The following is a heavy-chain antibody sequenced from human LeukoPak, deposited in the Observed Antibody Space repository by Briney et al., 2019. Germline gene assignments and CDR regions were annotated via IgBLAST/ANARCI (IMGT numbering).Heavy chain of an antibody. CDR3: ARDLDYYDSSGYSFGY. D-gene: IGHD3-22*01. CDR2: INPSGGST. V-gene: IGHV1-46*01. Sequence: ASVKVSCKASGYTFTGYYMHWVRQAPGQGLEWMGIINPSGGSTSYAQKFQGRVTMTRDMSTSTVYMELSSLRSEDTAVYYCARDLDYYDSSGYSFGYWGQGTLVTVSS. J-gene: IGHJ4*02. CDR1: GYTFTGYY.